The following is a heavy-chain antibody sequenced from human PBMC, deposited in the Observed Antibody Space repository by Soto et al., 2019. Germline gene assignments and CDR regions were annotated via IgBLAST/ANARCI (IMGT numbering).Heavy chain of an antibody. CDR2: IYYSGST. J-gene: IGHJ5*02. D-gene: IGHD5-12*01. CDR1: GGSISSYY. CDR3: ARGERWLQFPWFDP. V-gene: IGHV4-59*01. Sequence: PSETLSLTCTVSGGSISSYYWSWIRQPPGKGLEWIGYIYYSGSTNYNPSLKSRVTISVDTSKNQFSLKLSSVTAADTAVYYCARGERWLQFPWFDPWGQGTLVTVS.